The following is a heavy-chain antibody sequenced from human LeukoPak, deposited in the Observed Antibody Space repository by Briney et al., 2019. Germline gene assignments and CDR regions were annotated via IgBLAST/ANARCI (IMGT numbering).Heavy chain of an antibody. CDR1: GYTFRDYG. CDR2: IRNDNGNR. J-gene: IGHJ4*02. V-gene: IGHV1-8*02. Sequence: GASVKVSCKTSGYTFRDYGITWVRQAPGQGLEWMGWIRNDNGNREYAQKFQGRVTMTRNTSISTAYMELSSLRSEDTAVYYCAGGLRSLVSGSTEWGQGTLVTVSS. D-gene: IGHD3-10*01. CDR3: AGGLRSLVSGSTE.